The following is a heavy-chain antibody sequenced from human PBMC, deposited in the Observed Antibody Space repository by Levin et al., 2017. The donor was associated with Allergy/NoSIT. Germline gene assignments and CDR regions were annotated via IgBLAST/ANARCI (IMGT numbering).Heavy chain of an antibody. CDR2: IIPIFGTA. J-gene: IGHJ4*02. CDR3: ARGSAIAAAGTNFDY. V-gene: IGHV1-69*13. Sequence: GASVKVSCKASGGTFSSYAISWVRQAPGQGLEWMGGIIPIFGTANYAQKFQGRVTITADESTSTAYMELSSLRSEDTAVYYCARGSAIAAAGTNFDYWGQGTLVTVSS. CDR1: GGTFSSYA. D-gene: IGHD6-13*01.